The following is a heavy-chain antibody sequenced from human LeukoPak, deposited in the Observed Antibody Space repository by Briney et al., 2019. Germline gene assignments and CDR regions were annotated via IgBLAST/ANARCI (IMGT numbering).Heavy chain of an antibody. V-gene: IGHV3-66*01. D-gene: IGHD3/OR15-3a*01. CDR1: GFTVSTRY. J-gene: IGHJ4*02. CDR3: ARDPYTLLIF. CDR2: IYSASTT. Sequence: GGSLRLSCAASGFTVSTRYMTWVRQAPGKGLEWVSVIYSASTTYYADSVKGRFTISRDNSKNTLYLQMNSLRAEDTAVYYCARDPYTLLIFWGQGTLVTVSS.